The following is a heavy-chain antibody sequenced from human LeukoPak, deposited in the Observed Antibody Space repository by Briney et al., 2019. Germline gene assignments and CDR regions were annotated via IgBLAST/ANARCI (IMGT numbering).Heavy chain of an antibody. CDR2: INWNGGST. CDR3: ARVGRYCGGDRYSHYFDY. V-gene: IGHV3-20*04. J-gene: IGHJ4*02. CDR1: GFTFDDYG. D-gene: IGHD2-21*02. Sequence: PGGSLRLSCAASGFTFDDYGMSWVRQAPGKGLEWVSGINWNGGSTGYADSVKGRFTISRDNAKNSLYLQMNSLRAEDTALYYCARVGRYCGGDRYSHYFDYWGQGTLVTVSS.